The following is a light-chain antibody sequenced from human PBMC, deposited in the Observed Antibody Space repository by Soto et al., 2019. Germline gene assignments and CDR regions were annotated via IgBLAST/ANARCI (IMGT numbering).Light chain of an antibody. CDR2: EVS. CDR3: CSYAGSSTPYV. J-gene: IGLJ1*01. V-gene: IGLV2-23*02. Sequence: QSVLTQPASVSGSPGQSITISCTGTSSDVGSYNLVSWYQQHPGKAPKLMIYEVSKRPSGVSNRSSGSKSGNTASLTISGLQAEDEAEYYCCSYAGSSTPYVFGTGTKVTVL. CDR1: SSDVGSYNL.